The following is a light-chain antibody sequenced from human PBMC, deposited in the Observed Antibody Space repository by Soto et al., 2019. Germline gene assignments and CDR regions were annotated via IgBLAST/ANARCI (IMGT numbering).Light chain of an antibody. CDR2: AAS. Sequence: DIQLTQSPSFLSASVGDRVTITCRASQGISSYLAWYQQKPGKAPKLLIYAASTLQSGVPSRFSGSGSGTEFTLTLSSLQPEDFATYSCQQLNSYPVTFGPGTNVDIK. CDR1: QGISSY. J-gene: IGKJ3*01. CDR3: QQLNSYPVT. V-gene: IGKV1-9*01.